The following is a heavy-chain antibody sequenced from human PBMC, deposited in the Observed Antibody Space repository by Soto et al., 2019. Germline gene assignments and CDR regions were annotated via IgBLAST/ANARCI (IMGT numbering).Heavy chain of an antibody. CDR2: IYYSGST. V-gene: IGHV4-31*03. CDR3: ARVFLGGGYARMIDY. CDR1: GCSISSGGYY. J-gene: IGHJ4*02. Sequence: SETLSLTCTVSGCSISSGGYYWSWILQHPGKGLEWIGYIYYSGSTYYNPSLKSRVTISVDTSKNQFSLKLSSVTAADTAVYYCARVFLGGGYARMIDYWGQGTLVTVSS. D-gene: IGHD3-22*01.